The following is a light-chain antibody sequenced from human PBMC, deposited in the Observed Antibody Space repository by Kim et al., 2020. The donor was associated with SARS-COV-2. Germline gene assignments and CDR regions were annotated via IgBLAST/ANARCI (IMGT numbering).Light chain of an antibody. Sequence: ALGQTVRITCQGDCLRSYYASWYQQKPGQAPVLVIYGKNNRPSGIPDRFSGSSSGNTASLTITGAQAEDEADYYCNSRDSSGNHPVFGGGTQLTVL. CDR2: GKN. V-gene: IGLV3-19*01. CDR3: NSRDSSGNHPV. CDR1: CLRSYY. J-gene: IGLJ2*01.